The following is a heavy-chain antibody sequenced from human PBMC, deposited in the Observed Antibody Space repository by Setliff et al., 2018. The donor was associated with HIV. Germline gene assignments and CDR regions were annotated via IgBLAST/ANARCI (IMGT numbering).Heavy chain of an antibody. Sequence: SETLSLTCAVYGGSLNDYSWNWIRQSPGKGLGWIGEVNLPKTLNYNPSLESRITISVDTSKKQFSLDLSSVTAADTAVYFCARAIVKTGYHTKSRVFDYWGQGTLVTVSS. V-gene: IGHV4-34*01. CDR1: GGSLNDYS. CDR2: VNLPKTL. CDR3: ARAIVKTGYHTKSRVFDY. D-gene: IGHD3-9*01. J-gene: IGHJ4*02.